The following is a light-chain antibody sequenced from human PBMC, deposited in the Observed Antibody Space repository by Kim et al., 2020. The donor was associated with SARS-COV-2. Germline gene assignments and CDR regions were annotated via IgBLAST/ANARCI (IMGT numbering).Light chain of an antibody. CDR1: QRFSSN. J-gene: IGKJ1*01. CDR3: QQYNNWPPWT. CDR2: GAS. Sequence: SPGKRATLSCRASQRFSSNLAWYQQKPGQAPRLLVYGASTRATGIPARFSGSGSGTEFTLTISSLQSEDFAVYYCQQYNNWPPWTFGQGTKVDIK. V-gene: IGKV3-15*01.